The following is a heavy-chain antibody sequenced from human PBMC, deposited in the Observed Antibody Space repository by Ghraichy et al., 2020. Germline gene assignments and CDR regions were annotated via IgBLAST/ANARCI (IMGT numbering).Heavy chain of an antibody. CDR3: ARHRGWVFDY. CDR1: GGSLSDYY. V-gene: IGHV4-34*01. Sequence: SETLSLTCAVYGGSLSDYYWSWIRQPPGKGLEWVGQISPRGHTSYNPSLKSRLTISRDTSKNQLSLKLSSVTAADTAVYYCARHRGWVFDYWGLGTLVTVSS. J-gene: IGHJ4*02. CDR2: ISPRGHT. D-gene: IGHD6-19*01.